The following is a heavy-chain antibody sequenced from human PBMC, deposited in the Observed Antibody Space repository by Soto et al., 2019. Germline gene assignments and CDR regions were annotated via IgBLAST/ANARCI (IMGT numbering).Heavy chain of an antibody. CDR2: IYYSGST. Sequence: PSETLSLTCTVSGGSISSSSYYWAWIRQPPGKGLEWIGSIYYSGSTYYNPSLKSRVTISVDTSKNQFSLKLSSVTAADTAVYYCARVSGANPAPYYMDVWGKGTTVTVSS. V-gene: IGHV4-39*01. J-gene: IGHJ6*03. CDR1: GGSISSSSYY. D-gene: IGHD1-26*01. CDR3: ARVSGANPAPYYMDV.